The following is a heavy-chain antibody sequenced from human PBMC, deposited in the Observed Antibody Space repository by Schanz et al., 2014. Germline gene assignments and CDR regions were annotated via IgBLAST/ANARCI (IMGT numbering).Heavy chain of an antibody. CDR2: ISTDGTNT. V-gene: IGHV3-30*04. J-gene: IGHJ3*01. Sequence: QVQLVESGGSVVQPGRSLRLSCAASGFTFSSSAMHWVRQAPGKGLEKVAAISTDGTNTYYAASVRGRFTISRDNSKNTVYLQMDSLRSEDTAVYYCARDRGALVTHNDALNLWGQGTMVSVSS. CDR1: GFTFSSSA. CDR3: ARDRGALVTHNDALNL. D-gene: IGHD2-8*02.